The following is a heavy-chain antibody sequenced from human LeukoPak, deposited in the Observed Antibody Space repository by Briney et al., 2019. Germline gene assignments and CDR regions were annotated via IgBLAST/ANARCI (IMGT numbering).Heavy chain of an antibody. V-gene: IGHV3-7*01. CDR3: ASWGGNAQSDSWSGPFDY. CDR1: GFTFSSYW. Sequence: GGSLRLSCAASGFTFSSYWMSWVRQAPGKGLEWVANIKQDGSEIYYVDSVKGRFTISRDNAKNSLYLQMSSLRVEDTAVYYCASWGGNAQSDSWSGPFDYWGQGTLVTVSS. J-gene: IGHJ4*02. D-gene: IGHD3-3*01. CDR2: IKQDGSEI.